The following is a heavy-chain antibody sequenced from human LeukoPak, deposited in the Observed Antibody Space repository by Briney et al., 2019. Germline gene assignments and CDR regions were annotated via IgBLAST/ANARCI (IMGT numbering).Heavy chain of an antibody. J-gene: IGHJ5*02. Sequence: KPSETLSLTCTVSGGSISSSSYYWGWIRQPPGKGLEWIGSIYYSGSTYYNPSLKSRVTISVDTSKNQSSLKLSSVTAADTAVYYCARGHFGLWFGELLMGRWFDPWGQGTLVTVSS. V-gene: IGHV4-39*07. CDR2: IYYSGST. CDR1: GGSISSSSYY. CDR3: ARGHFGLWFGELLMGRWFDP. D-gene: IGHD3-10*01.